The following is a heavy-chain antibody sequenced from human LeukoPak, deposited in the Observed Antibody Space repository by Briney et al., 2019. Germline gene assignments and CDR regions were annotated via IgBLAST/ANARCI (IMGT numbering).Heavy chain of an antibody. J-gene: IGHJ6*03. D-gene: IGHD6-19*01. CDR1: GGTFSSYA. V-gene: IGHV1-69*05. CDR3: ARSEYSSGWDGFYYYMDV. CDR2: IIPIFGTA. Sequence: GASVKVSCKASGGTFSSYAISLVRQAPGQGLEWMGGIIPIFGTANYAQKFQGRVTITTDESTSTAYMELSSLRSEDTAVYYCARSEYSSGWDGFYYYMDVWGKGTTVTVSS.